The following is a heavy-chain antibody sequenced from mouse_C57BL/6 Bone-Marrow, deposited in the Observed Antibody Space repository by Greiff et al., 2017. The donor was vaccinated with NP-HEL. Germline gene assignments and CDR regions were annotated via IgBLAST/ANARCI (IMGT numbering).Heavy chain of an antibody. Sequence: QVQLQQSGPGLVAPSQSLSITCTVSGFSLTSYGVHWVRQPPGKGLEWLVVIWSDGSTTYNSALKSRLSISKDNSKSQVFLKMNSLQTDDTAMYYCARQIYYGYDGYAMDYWGQGTSVTVSS. V-gene: IGHV2-6-1*01. CDR1: GFSLTSYG. D-gene: IGHD2-2*01. CDR2: IWSDGST. CDR3: ARQIYYGYDGYAMDY. J-gene: IGHJ4*01.